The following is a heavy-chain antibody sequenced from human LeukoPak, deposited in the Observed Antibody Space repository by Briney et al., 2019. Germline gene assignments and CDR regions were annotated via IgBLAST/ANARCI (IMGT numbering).Heavy chain of an antibody. CDR1: GGSISSGGYY. Sequence: KASETLSLTCTVSGGSISSGGYYWSWIRQHPGKGLEWIGYIYYSGSTYYNPSLKSRVTISVDTSKNQFSLKLSSVTAADTAVYYCARDPIITIFGVVRRGTDYCGMDVWGQGTTVTVSS. CDR2: IYYSGST. V-gene: IGHV4-31*03. D-gene: IGHD3-3*01. CDR3: ARDPIITIFGVVRRGTDYCGMDV. J-gene: IGHJ6*02.